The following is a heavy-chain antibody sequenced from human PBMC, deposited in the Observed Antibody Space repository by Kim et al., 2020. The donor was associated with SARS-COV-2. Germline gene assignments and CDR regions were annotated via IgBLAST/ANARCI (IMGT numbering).Heavy chain of an antibody. V-gene: IGHV4-59*13. CDR3: ARTYCDILTGYYPYYFDY. Sequence: SETLSLTCTVSAGSISSYYWSWIRQPPGKGLEWIGYIYYSGSTNYNPSLKSRVTISVDTSKNQFSLKLSSVTAADTAVYYCARTYCDILTGYYPYYFDY. J-gene: IGHJ4*01. CDR2: IYYSGST. CDR1: AGSISSYY. D-gene: IGHD3-9*01.